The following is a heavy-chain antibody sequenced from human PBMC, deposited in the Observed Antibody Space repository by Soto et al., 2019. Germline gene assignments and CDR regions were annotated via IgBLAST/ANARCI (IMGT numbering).Heavy chain of an antibody. J-gene: IGHJ4*02. V-gene: IGHV1-69*02. Sequence: ASVKVSCKASGGTFSSYTISWVRQAPGQGLEWMGRIIPILGIANYAQKFQGRVTITADKATSTAYMELSSLRSEDTAVYYCARADSGSYSASWNYWGQGTLVTVSS. CDR1: GGTFSSYT. CDR2: IIPILGIA. CDR3: ARADSGSYSASWNY. D-gene: IGHD3-10*01.